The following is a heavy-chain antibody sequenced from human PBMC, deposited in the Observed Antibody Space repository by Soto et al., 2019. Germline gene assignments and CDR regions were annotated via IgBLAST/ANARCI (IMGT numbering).Heavy chain of an antibody. CDR3: VRENEMAGATSAFEY. Sequence: GSLRLSCEASGFRFNSYSMNWVRQAPQKGLEWVSLIDARSNYIYYADSVKGRFTISRDNARNSLYLQMDSLRVEDTAVYYCVRENEMAGATSAFEYWGQGTPVTVSS. CDR2: IDARSNYI. V-gene: IGHV3-21*06. D-gene: IGHD1-26*01. J-gene: IGHJ4*02. CDR1: GFRFNSYS.